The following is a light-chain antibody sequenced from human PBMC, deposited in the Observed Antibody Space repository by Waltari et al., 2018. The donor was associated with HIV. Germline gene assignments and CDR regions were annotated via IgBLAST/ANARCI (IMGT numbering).Light chain of an antibody. CDR3: ATGEDSRAGCVI. J-gene: IGLJ2*01. Sequence: QSGLTQPVSASGTPGQRVLIPCSGVGGNPVNWYQQVPGAAPKLLIYNDRQRPSGVPDRFYGSKSGASASLAIRDVQSEEEADYYCATGEDSRAGCVIFGGGTKLTV. CDR1: GGNP. V-gene: IGLV1-44*01. CDR2: NDR.